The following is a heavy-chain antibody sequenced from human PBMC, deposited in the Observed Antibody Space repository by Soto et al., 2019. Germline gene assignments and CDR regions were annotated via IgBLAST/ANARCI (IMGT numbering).Heavy chain of an antibody. J-gene: IGHJ6*02. CDR3: AREPYNVLMVKAPTLYGMDV. D-gene: IGHD2-8*01. CDR2: ISTYNGDT. V-gene: IGHV1-18*01. CDR1: GYTFTTYD. Sequence: QVQLVQSGAEVKKPGASVKVSCKASGYTFTTYDISWLRQAPGQGLEWMGRISTYNGDTNYPQSLQGRLTMTTDTSSNTAYMELRSLRSEDTALYYWAREPYNVLMVKAPTLYGMDVWGQGTTVTVSS.